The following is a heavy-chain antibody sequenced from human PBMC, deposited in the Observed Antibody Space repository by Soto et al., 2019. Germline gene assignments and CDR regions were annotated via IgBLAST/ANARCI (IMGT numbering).Heavy chain of an antibody. V-gene: IGHV2-26*01. J-gene: IGHJ6*02. CDR2: IFSNDEK. Sequence: SGPTLVNPTETLTLTCTVSGFSLSNARMGVSWIRQPPGKALEWLAHIFSNDEKSYSTSLKSRLTISKDTSKSQVVLTMTNMDPVDTATYYCARISRLGYSSGWPLYYYYYYGMDVWGQGTTVTVSS. CDR3: ARISRLGYSSGWPLYYYYYYGMDV. D-gene: IGHD6-19*01. CDR1: GFSLSNARMG.